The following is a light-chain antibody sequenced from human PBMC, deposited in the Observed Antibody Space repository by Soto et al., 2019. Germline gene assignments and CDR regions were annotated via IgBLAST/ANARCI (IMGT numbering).Light chain of an antibody. CDR1: SSNIGSNT. J-gene: IGLJ1*01. CDR3: AAWDDSLNVYV. Sequence: QSVLTQPPSASGTPGQRVTISCSGTSSNIGSNTVNWYQQFPGTAPKLLIYSTDQRPSGVPDRFSGSKSGTSASLAMSGLQSEDEADYYCAAWDDSLNVYVFGTGTKLTVL. V-gene: IGLV1-44*01. CDR2: STD.